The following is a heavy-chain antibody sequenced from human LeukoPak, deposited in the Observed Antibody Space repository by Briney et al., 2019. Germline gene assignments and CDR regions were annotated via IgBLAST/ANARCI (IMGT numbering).Heavy chain of an antibody. Sequence: GGSLRLSCAASGFTFDDYAMHWVRQAPGKGLEWVAGISWNRGSIDYADSVKGRFTIFRDNAKNSLYLQMNSLRAGDMALYYCAKAGSGSSKGVFDYWGQGTLVTVFS. CDR3: AKAGSGSSKGVFDY. V-gene: IGHV3-9*03. D-gene: IGHD3-10*01. CDR1: GFTFDDYA. CDR2: ISWNRGSI. J-gene: IGHJ4*02.